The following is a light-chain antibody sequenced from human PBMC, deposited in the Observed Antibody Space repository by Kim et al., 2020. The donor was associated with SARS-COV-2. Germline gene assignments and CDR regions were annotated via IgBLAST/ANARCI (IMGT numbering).Light chain of an antibody. CDR1: SSDVGGYNY. Sequence: GQSFTISCTGTSSDVGGYNYVSWYQQHPGKAPKFVINNVSLRPSGVSNRFSGSKSGDTASLTISGLQAEDEGHYYCSSFTTSGTWVFGGGTQLTVL. CDR3: SSFTTSGTWV. V-gene: IGLV2-14*03. J-gene: IGLJ3*02. CDR2: NVS.